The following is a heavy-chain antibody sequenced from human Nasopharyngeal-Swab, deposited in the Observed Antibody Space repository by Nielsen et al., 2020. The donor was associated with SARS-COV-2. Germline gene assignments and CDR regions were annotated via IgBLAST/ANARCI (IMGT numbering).Heavy chain of an antibody. J-gene: IGHJ6*03. CDR2: ITNGGIMT. Sequence: GESLKISCAASGSTFTDYYMTWVRQAPGKGLEWVSYITNGGIMTYYADSVKGRFTMSRDNAKTSLYLQMNSLRAEDTAMYYCARGQKGSGSYWSRSYFYMDVWGKGTTVTVSS. CDR3: ARGQKGSGSYWSRSYFYMDV. CDR1: GSTFTDYY. V-gene: IGHV3-11*04. D-gene: IGHD3-10*01.